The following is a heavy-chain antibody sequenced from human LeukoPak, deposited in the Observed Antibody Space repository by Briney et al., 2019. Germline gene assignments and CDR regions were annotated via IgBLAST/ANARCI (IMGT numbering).Heavy chain of an antibody. D-gene: IGHD1-26*01. Sequence: ASVKVSCKASGYSFTGHYIHWVRQAPGQGLEWMGWTNPNSGGTNYAQKFQGRVTTTSDTSISTAYMELSSLRFDDTAVYYCARVFSVGSGFDYWGQGTLVTVSS. CDR1: GYSFTGHY. J-gene: IGHJ4*02. V-gene: IGHV1-2*02. CDR2: TNPNSGGT. CDR3: ARVFSVGSGFDY.